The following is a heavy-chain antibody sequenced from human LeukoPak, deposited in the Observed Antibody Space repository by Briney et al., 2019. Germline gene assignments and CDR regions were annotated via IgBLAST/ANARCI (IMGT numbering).Heavy chain of an antibody. J-gene: IGHJ4*02. D-gene: IGHD2-21*02. CDR1: GFTFSSYS. CDR3: ARRDPNSDGSDLFDY. Sequence: GGSLRLSCAASGFTFSSYSMNWVRQAPGKGLEWVSSISSSSSYIYYADSVKGRFTISRDNAKNSLYPQMNSLRAEDTAVYYCARRDPNSDGSDLFDYWGQGTLVTASS. V-gene: IGHV3-21*01. CDR2: ISSSSSYI.